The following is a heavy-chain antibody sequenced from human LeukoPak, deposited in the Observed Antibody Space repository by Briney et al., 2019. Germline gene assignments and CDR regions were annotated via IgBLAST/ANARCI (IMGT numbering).Heavy chain of an antibody. V-gene: IGHV4-31*03. CDR3: ARGMVRGVRPYYGMDV. J-gene: IGHJ6*02. CDR2: IYYSGST. D-gene: IGHD3-10*01. CDR1: GGSISSGGYY. Sequence: SETLSLTCTVSGGSISSGGYYWSWIRQHPGKGLEWIGYIYYSGSTYYNPSLKSRVTISVDTSKNQFSLKLSSVTAADTAVYYCARGMVRGVRPYYGMDVWGQGTTGTVSS.